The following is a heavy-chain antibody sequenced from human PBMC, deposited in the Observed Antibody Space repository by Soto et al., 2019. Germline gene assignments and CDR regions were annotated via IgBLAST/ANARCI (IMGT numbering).Heavy chain of an antibody. CDR1: GGTISSGGYY. V-gene: IGHV4-31*03. Sequence: PSETLSLTCTVSGGTISSGGYYWSWIRQLPGKGLEWIGFIFFTGSTSYNPSLKSRITMSIDTSKNQFSLKLSSVTAADTAVFYCARDLRYGDYESYGMDVWGQGTTVTVSS. J-gene: IGHJ6*02. D-gene: IGHD4-17*01. CDR2: IFFTGST. CDR3: ARDLRYGDYESYGMDV.